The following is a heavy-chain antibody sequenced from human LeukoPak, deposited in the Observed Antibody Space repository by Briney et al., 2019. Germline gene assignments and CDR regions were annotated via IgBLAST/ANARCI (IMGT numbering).Heavy chain of an antibody. CDR1: GYTFTSYG. J-gene: IGHJ4*02. Sequence: GASVKLSCKASGYTFTSYGISWVRHAPGQGLEWMGWISAYNGNTNYAQKLQGRVTMTTDTSTSTAYMELMSLRSDDTAVYYCARAIADFIRYYYDSSGYSNGHFDEWGQGTLVTVYS. CDR3: ARAIADFIRYYYDSSGYSNGHFDE. CDR2: ISAYNGNT. D-gene: IGHD3-22*01. V-gene: IGHV1-18*01.